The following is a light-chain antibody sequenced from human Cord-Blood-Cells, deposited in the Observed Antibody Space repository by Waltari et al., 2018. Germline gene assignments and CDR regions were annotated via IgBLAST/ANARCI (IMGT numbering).Light chain of an antibody. CDR2: AAS. J-gene: IGKJ2*03. CDR1: QSISSY. CDR3: QQSYSTPYS. Sequence: DIQMSQSPSPLSASVGDRVTITCRASQSISSYLNWYQQKPGKAPQLLIYAASSLQSGVPSRCSGSGSGTDFTLTISSLQPEDFATYYCQQSYSTPYSFGQGTKLEIK. V-gene: IGKV1-39*01.